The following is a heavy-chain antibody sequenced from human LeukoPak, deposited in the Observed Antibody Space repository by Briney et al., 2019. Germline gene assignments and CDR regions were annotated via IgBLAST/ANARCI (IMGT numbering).Heavy chain of an antibody. CDR2: ISYNGHT. V-gene: IGHV4-39*01. Sequence: SETLSLTCTVSGGSISRINYYWGWIRQSPGKGLEWIGSISYNGHTYYNPSLKSRITVSLDTSQNQFSLRLTSVTAADTAVYYCARLNSSGWNPYYYYYYMDVWGKGTTVTISS. CDR1: GGSISRINYY. CDR3: ARLNSSGWNPYYYYYYMDV. J-gene: IGHJ6*03. D-gene: IGHD6-19*01.